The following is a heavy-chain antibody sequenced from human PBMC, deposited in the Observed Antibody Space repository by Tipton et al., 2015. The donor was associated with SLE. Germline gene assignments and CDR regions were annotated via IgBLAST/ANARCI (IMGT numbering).Heavy chain of an antibody. CDR2: IRSKANSYAT. CDR3: TRVSEVVVATYSYYYGMAV. V-gene: IGHV3-73*01. Sequence: GSLRLSCAASGFTFSGSAMHWVRQASGKGLEWVGRIRSKANSYATAYAASVKGRFTISRDDSKNTAFLQMNSLKTEDTAVYYCTRVSEVVVATYSYYYGMAVWGQGTTVTVSS. J-gene: IGHJ6*02. CDR1: GFTFSGSA. D-gene: IGHD2-15*01.